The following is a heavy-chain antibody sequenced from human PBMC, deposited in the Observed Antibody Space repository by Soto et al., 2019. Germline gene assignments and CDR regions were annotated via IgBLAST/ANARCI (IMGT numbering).Heavy chain of an antibody. V-gene: IGHV3-23*01. D-gene: IGHD2-21*01. Sequence: EVQLLESGGDLAQPGGSLRLSCAASGFTFSNFAMMWVRQAPGKGLQWVSGIGSSGSDTYYADSVKGRFTVSRDNSKNTLYLQMNSLRDEDTAKYYCAKSKLSLSYGEGLDSWGQGTLVTVSS. J-gene: IGHJ4*02. CDR1: GFTFSNFA. CDR3: AKSKLSLSYGEGLDS. CDR2: IGSSGSDT.